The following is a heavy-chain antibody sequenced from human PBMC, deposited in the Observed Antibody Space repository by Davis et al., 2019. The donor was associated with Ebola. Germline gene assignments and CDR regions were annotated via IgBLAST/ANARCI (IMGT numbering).Heavy chain of an antibody. J-gene: IGHJ6*04. CDR3: AKGGSGWPSDYSYGMGV. Sequence: GESLKISCAASGFTVSSNYMSWVRQAPGKGLEWVSAITSSGGGTYYADSVKGRFTISRDNSKNTLYLQVTSLRVDDTAIYYCAKGGSGWPSDYSYGMGVWGKGTTVTVSS. D-gene: IGHD6-19*01. V-gene: IGHV3-23*01. CDR1: GFTVSSNY. CDR2: ITSSGGGT.